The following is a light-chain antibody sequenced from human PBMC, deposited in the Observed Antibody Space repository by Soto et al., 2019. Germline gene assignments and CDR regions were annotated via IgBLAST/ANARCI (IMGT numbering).Light chain of an antibody. J-gene: IGLJ2*01. Sequence: QSALTQPRSVSASPGQSVTISCTGTSSDVGAYNYVSWYQQHPGKAPKLMLYDVSKRPSGVPDRFSGSKSGNTASLAISGLQVEDEADYYCCSFAGTYTVFGGGTKLTVL. V-gene: IGLV2-11*01. CDR1: SSDVGAYNY. CDR2: DVS. CDR3: CSFAGTYTV.